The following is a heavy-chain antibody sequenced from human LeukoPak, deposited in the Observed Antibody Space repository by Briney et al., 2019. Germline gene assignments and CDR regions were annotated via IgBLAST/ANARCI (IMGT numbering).Heavy chain of an antibody. J-gene: IGHJ2*01. V-gene: IGHV4-59*01. CDR1: GGSISSYY. CDR3: ARDKGPFWYFDL. Sequence: PSETLSLTCTVSGGSISSYYWSWIRQPPGKGLEWIGYIYYSGSTNYNPSLKSRVTISVDTSKNQSSLKLSSVTAADTAVYYCARDKGPFWYFDLWGRGTLVTVSS. CDR2: IYYSGST.